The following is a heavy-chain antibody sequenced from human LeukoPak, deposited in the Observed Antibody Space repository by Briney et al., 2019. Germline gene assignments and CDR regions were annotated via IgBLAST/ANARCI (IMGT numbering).Heavy chain of an antibody. D-gene: IGHD3-22*01. V-gene: IGHV2-70*11. CDR3: ARMRRYYDSSGRTTSDAFDI. CDR1: GFSLSTSGMC. Sequence: SGPTLVNPTQTLTLTCTFSGFSLSTSGMCVSWIRQPPGKALEWLARIDWDDDKYYSTSLKTRLTISKDTSKNQVVLTMTNMDPVDTATYYCARMRRYYDSSGRTTSDAFDIWGQGTMVTVSS. CDR2: IDWDDDK. J-gene: IGHJ3*02.